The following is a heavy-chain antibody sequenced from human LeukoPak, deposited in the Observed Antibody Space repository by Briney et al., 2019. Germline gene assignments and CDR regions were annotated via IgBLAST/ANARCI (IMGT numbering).Heavy chain of an antibody. CDR1: GGSFSGYY. CDR2: INHSGST. Sequence: SETLSLTCAVSGGSFSGYYWSWIRQPPGKGLEWIGEINHSGSTNYNPSLTSRVTISVDTSKNQFSLKLSSVTAADTAVYYCARLVVTARTDAFDIWGQGTMVTVSS. D-gene: IGHD2-21*02. CDR3: ARLVVTARTDAFDI. J-gene: IGHJ3*02. V-gene: IGHV4-34*01.